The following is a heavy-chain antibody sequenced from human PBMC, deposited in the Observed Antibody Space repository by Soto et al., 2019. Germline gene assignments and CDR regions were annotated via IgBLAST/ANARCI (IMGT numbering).Heavy chain of an antibody. Sequence: EVQLLESGGGLVQPGGSLRLSCAASGFTFSSYAMSWVRHAPGKGLEWVSAISGSGGSTYYADSVKRRFTISRDNSKNTLYLQMNSLSAEDTAVYYCAKDWEDIVVVVAATDFDYRGKETLVSVSS. CDR2: ISGSGGST. V-gene: IGHV3-23*01. D-gene: IGHD2-15*01. J-gene: IGHJ4*02. CDR3: AKDWEDIVVVVAATDFDY. CDR1: GFTFSSYA.